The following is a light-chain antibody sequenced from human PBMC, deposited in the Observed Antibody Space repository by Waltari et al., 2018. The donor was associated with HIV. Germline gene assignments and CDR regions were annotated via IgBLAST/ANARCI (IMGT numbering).Light chain of an antibody. V-gene: IGKV1-39*01. CDR3: RQSYRLPLT. Sequence: DIQLTQSPSSLSASVGDRVTITCRASHNINTYLHWYQQKPGKAPTLLVYAGTILQSGVPSRFDGGGAGTDFTLTISSLQPDDFATYLCRQSYRLPLTFGGGTRVEFK. CDR2: AGT. J-gene: IGKJ4*01. CDR1: HNINTY.